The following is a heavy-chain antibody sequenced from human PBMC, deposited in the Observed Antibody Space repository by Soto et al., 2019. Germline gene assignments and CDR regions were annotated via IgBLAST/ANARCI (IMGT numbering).Heavy chain of an antibody. CDR1: GGSVSSGSYY. J-gene: IGHJ4*02. CDR2: IYYSRNT. D-gene: IGHD1-26*01. V-gene: IGHV4-61*01. CDR3: ARVRYGGGQDY. Sequence: PSETLSLTCTVSGGSVSSGSYYWSWIRQPPGKGLEWIGYIYYSRNTNYNPSLKSRVPISVDTSKNQFPLKLSSVTAADTAVYYCARVRYGGGQDYWGQGTLVTVSS.